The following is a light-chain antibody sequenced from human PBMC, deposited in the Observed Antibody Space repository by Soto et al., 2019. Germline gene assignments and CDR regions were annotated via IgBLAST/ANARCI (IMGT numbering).Light chain of an antibody. Sequence: IQLTQSPSTLSASVGDRVTITCRASQGIGTALAWYHQRPGNSPDLLVYDASTLQSGVPSRFSGSGSETDFSLTITGLQPEDFGHYYCQQFNTKPLTFGGGTRVEIK. CDR3: QQFNTKPLT. V-gene: IGKV1-13*02. CDR1: QGIGTA. CDR2: DAS. J-gene: IGKJ4*01.